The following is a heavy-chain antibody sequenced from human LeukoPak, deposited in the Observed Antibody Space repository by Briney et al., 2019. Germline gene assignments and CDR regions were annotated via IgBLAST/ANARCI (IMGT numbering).Heavy chain of an antibody. CDR2: IYYSGST. Sequence: SETLSLTCTVSGGSISSYYWSWNRQPPGKGLEWIGYIYYSGSTNYNPSLKSRVTISVDTSKNQFSLKLSSVTAADTAVYYCARGGIIAAAGVDYWGQGTLVTVSS. CDR3: ARGGIIAAAGVDY. V-gene: IGHV4-59*01. J-gene: IGHJ4*02. D-gene: IGHD6-13*01. CDR1: GGSISSYY.